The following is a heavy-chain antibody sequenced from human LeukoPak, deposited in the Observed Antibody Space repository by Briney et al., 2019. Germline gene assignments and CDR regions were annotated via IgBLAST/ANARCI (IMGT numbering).Heavy chain of an antibody. V-gene: IGHV4-34*01. CDR2: INHSGST. CDR1: GGSFSGYY. Sequence: PSETLSLTCAVYGGSFSGYYWSWIRQPPGKGLEWIGEINHSGSTNYNPSLKSRVTISVDTSKNQFSLKLRSVTAADTAVYYCARGGNIVVVPAAMWYSSWGQGTLVTVSS. J-gene: IGHJ4*02. D-gene: IGHD2-2*01. CDR3: ARGGNIVVVPAAMWYSS.